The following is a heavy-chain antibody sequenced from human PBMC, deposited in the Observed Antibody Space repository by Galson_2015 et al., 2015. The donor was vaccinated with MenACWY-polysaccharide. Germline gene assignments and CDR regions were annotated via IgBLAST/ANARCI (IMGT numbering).Heavy chain of an antibody. D-gene: IGHD2-2*01. Sequence: SLRLSCAASGFTFSNYAMSWVRQAPGKGLEWVSTIGGSGSNTHYADSVKGRFTISRDNSKNTLCLQMNSLRAEDTAVYYCARVRYSTGKYQVGYWGQGTLVAVSS. J-gene: IGHJ4*02. CDR2: IGGSGSNT. V-gene: IGHV3-23*01. CDR3: ARVRYSTGKYQVGY. CDR1: GFTFSNYA.